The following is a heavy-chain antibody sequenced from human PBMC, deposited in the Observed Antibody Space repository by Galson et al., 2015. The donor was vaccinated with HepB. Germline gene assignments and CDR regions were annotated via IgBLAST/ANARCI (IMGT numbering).Heavy chain of an antibody. CDR1: GFTFSSYW. V-gene: IGHV3-7*03. CDR2: IKQDGSEK. D-gene: IGHD6-6*01. J-gene: IGHJ6*03. Sequence: SLRLSCAASGFTFSSYWMSWVRQAPGKGLEWVANIKQDGSEKYYVDSVKGRFTMSRDNAKNSLYLQMNSLRAEDTAVYYCARDLYRTSSGVYEYYYMDVWGDGT. CDR3: ARDLYRTSSGVYEYYYMDV.